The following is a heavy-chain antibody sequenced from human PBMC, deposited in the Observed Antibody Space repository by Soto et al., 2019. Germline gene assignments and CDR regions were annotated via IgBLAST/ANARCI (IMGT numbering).Heavy chain of an antibody. V-gene: IGHV3-23*01. CDR1: GITFRSYA. CDR2: ISGSGGNT. Sequence: HPGGSLRLSCAASGITFRSYAMNWVRQDPGKGLEWVSGISGSGGNTYYADSGKGRFTISRDNSKNTLYLQMNSLRVDDTAVYYCCKGSGSNLYYYGMDVWGRGTTVTVSS. CDR3: CKGSGSNLYYYGMDV. J-gene: IGHJ6*02. D-gene: IGHD3-10*01.